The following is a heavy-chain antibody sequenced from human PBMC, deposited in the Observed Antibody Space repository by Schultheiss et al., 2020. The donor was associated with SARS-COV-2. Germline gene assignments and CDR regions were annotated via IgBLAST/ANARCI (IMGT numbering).Heavy chain of an antibody. Sequence: GGSLRLSCAASGFTFSSYAMHWVRQAPGKGLEWVAVISYDGSNKYYADSVKGRFTISRDNSKNTLYLQMNSLRAEDTAVYYCARGSSYGSGSYYNDVNWFDPWGQGTLVTVSS. D-gene: IGHD3-10*01. CDR1: GFTFSSYA. J-gene: IGHJ5*02. CDR2: ISYDGSNK. V-gene: IGHV3-30-3*01. CDR3: ARGSSYGSGSYYNDVNWFDP.